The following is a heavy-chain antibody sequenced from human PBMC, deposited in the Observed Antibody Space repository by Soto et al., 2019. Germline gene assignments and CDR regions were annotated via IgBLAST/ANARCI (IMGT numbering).Heavy chain of an antibody. Sequence: QVQLVQSGAEVKKPGASVRVSCKPSGYTLTNYAIQWVRQAAGQRLEWLGWIDPGSGKATYSQKFQGRITITRDNSASTFYMDLSSLTSEDTAVYFCTRDLNGGNPFDYWGQGALVTVSS. CDR2: IDPGSGKA. CDR3: TRDLNGGNPFDY. D-gene: IGHD2-8*01. J-gene: IGHJ4*02. V-gene: IGHV1-3*01. CDR1: GYTLTNYA.